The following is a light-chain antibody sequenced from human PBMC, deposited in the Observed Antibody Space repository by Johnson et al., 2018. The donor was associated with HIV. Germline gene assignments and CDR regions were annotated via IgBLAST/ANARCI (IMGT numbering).Light chain of an antibody. Sequence: QSVLTQPPSVSAAPGQTVTISCSGSSSNVGSSFVSWYRQVPGTAPKLLIYDNNKRPSGIPDRFSGSKSGTSATRGITGLQTGDEADYYCGTWDSSLIVLYVFGTGTKVTVL. J-gene: IGLJ1*01. V-gene: IGLV1-51*01. CDR1: SSNVGSSF. CDR2: DNN. CDR3: GTWDSSLIVLYV.